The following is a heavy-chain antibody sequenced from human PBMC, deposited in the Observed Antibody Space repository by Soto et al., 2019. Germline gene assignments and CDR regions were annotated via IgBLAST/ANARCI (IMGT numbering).Heavy chain of an antibody. CDR1: GFAFNIYG. D-gene: IGHD6-19*01. Sequence: QVHLVESGGGVVQAGRSLRLSCSASGFAFNIYGVHWVRQAPGKGLEWVAVISHDGSRKYYADSVKGRFTISRDNSKNTLYMQMNRRRVDDTAVYYCVKDYGLAVAGAEIWFDVWGQGTLVSVSS. CDR3: VKDYGLAVAGAEIWFDV. J-gene: IGHJ5*02. V-gene: IGHV3-30*18. CDR2: ISHDGSRK.